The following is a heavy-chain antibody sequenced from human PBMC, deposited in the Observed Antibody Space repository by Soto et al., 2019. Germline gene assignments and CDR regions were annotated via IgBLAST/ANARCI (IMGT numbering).Heavy chain of an antibody. D-gene: IGHD5-12*01. J-gene: IGHJ4*02. V-gene: IGHV4-59*12. Sequence: SETLSLTCTVSGGSISSYYWSWIRQPPGKGLEWIGYIYYSGSTNYNPSLKSRVTISVDTSKNKFSLRLSSVTAADTAVYFFASYRVATIRFFVYWGQGTLVTVSS. CDR3: ASYRVATIRFFVY. CDR1: GGSISSYY. CDR2: IYYSGST.